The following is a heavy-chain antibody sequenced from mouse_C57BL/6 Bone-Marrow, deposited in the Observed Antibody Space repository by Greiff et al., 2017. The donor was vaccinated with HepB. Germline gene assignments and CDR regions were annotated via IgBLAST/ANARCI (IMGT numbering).Heavy chain of an antibody. CDR3: AMYDYDRGYAMDY. J-gene: IGHJ4*01. Sequence: EVQVVESEGGLVQPGSSMKLSCTASGFTFSDYYMAWVRQVPEKGLEWVANINYDGSSTYYLDSLKSRFIISRDNAKNILYLQMSSLKSEDTATYYCAMYDYDRGYAMDYWGQGTSVTVSS. CDR2: INYDGSST. CDR1: GFTFSDYY. V-gene: IGHV5-16*01. D-gene: IGHD2-4*01.